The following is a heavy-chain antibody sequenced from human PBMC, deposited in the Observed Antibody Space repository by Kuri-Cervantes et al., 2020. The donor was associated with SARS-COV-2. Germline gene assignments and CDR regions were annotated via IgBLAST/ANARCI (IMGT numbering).Heavy chain of an antibody. J-gene: IGHJ3*02. D-gene: IGHD3-22*01. V-gene: IGHV1-46*01. CDR2: INPSGGST. CDR3: ATDGKGTMIVVARDAFDI. CDR1: GYTFTSYY. Sequence: ASVKVSCKASGYTFTSYYMHWVRQAPGQGLEWMGIINPSGGSTSYAQKFQGRVTMTRDTSTSTVYMELSSLRSEDTAVYYCATDGKGTMIVVARDAFDIWGQGTMVTVSS.